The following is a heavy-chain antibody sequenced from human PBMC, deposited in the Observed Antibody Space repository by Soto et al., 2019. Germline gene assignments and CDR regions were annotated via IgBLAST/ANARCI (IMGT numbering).Heavy chain of an antibody. J-gene: IGHJ3*02. CDR3: ARDRRWLSPFDAFDI. Sequence: GGSVRLSCAASGFTFSSYGMHWVRQAPGKGLEWVAVIWYDGSNKYYADSVKGRFTISRDNSKNTLYLQMNSLRAEDTAVYYCARDRRWLSPFDAFDIWGQGTMVTVSS. D-gene: IGHD3-22*01. CDR1: GFTFSSYG. CDR2: IWYDGSNK. V-gene: IGHV3-33*01.